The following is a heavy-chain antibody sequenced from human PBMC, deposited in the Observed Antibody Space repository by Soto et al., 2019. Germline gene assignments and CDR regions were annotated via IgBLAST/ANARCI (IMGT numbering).Heavy chain of an antibody. J-gene: IGHJ6*02. V-gene: IGHV4-59*01. CDR1: GGSISSYY. CDR3: ATLSATNYYSGMDV. Sequence: QVQLQESGPGLVKPSETLSLTCTVSGGSISSYYWSWIRQPPGKGLEWIGYIYYSRRTNYNPSLKSRVTISVDTSKNQYSLKLSSVTAADTAVYYCATLSATNYYSGMDVWGQGTTVTVSS. CDR2: IYYSRRT.